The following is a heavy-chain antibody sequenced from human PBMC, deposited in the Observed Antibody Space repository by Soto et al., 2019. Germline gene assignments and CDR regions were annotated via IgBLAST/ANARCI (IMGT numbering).Heavy chain of an antibody. D-gene: IGHD3-16*01. J-gene: IGHJ6*02. Sequence: PGGSLRLSCAASGFTFSDYYMSWIRQAPGKGLEWVSYISSSGSTIYYADSVKGRFTISRDNAKNSLYLQMNSLRAEDTAVYYCARGGGRGNKYCYYCGMDVWGPGTTGTVSS. CDR2: ISSSGSTI. CDR1: GFTFSDYY. CDR3: ARGGGRGNKYCYYCGMDV. V-gene: IGHV3-11*01.